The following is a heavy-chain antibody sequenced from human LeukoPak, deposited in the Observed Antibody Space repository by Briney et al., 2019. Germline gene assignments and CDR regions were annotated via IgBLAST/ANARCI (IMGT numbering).Heavy chain of an antibody. CDR1: GYSISSGYY. V-gene: IGHV4-38-2*02. CDR3: ARVLYYYDSSGYYSLAAFDI. D-gene: IGHD3-22*01. Sequence: SETLSLTCTVSGYSISSGYYWGWIRQPPGKGLEWIGSIYHSGRTFYNPSLKSRVTISVDTSKNQFSLKLSSVTAADTAVYYCARVLYYYDSSGYYSLAAFDIWGQGTMVTVSS. CDR2: IYHSGRT. J-gene: IGHJ3*02.